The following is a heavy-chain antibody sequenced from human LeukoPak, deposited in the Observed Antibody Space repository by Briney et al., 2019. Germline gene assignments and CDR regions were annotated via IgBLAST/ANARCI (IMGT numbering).Heavy chain of an antibody. Sequence: GGSLRLSCAASGFTFISYAMHWVRQAPGKGLEWVAVISYDGSNKYYADSVKGRFTISRDNSKNTLYLQMNSLRAEDTAVYYCARVRYYYDYYGMDVWGQGTTVTVSS. CDR3: ARVRYYYDYYGMDV. V-gene: IGHV3-30-3*01. CDR2: ISYDGSNK. J-gene: IGHJ6*02. CDR1: GFTFISYA.